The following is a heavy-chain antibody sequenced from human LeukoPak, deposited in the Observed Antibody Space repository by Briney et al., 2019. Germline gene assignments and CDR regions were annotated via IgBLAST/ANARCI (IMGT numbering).Heavy chain of an antibody. CDR3: AKDPHYDGSGYSHPTAFDI. CDR1: GFTFSSFE. D-gene: IGHD3-22*01. V-gene: IGHV3-48*03. J-gene: IGHJ3*02. CDR2: ISISGSAL. Sequence: GGSLRLSCAASGFTFSSFEMNWVRQAPGKGLEWVSFISISGSALYYADSVKGRFTISRDNAKNSLYLQMNSLRAEDMAVYYCAKDPHYDGSGYSHPTAFDIWGQGTMVTVSS.